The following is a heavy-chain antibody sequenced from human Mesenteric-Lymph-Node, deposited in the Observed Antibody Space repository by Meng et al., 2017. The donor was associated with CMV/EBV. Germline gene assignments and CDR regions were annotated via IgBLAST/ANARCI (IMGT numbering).Heavy chain of an antibody. CDR1: GYTFTGYY. CDR3: ARDQGLQGNIDY. CDR2: IDPHSGAT. J-gene: IGHJ4*02. Sequence: SCKTSGYTFTGYYLQWVRQAPGQGLEWVGWIDPHSGATNYLQKFQGRVIMTRDTSISTAYMELSSLRSDDTAVYYCARDQGLQGNIDYWGQGTLVTVSS. V-gene: IGHV1-2*02. D-gene: IGHD3-16*01.